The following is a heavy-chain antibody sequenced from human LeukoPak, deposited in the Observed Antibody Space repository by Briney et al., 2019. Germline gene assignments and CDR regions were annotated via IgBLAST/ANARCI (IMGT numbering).Heavy chain of an antibody. D-gene: IGHD4-17*01. V-gene: IGHV1-18*01. CDR1: GYTFTSYG. Sequence: ASVKVSCKASGYTFTSYGISWVRQAPGQGLEWMGWISAYNGNTNYAQKLQGRVTMTTDTSTSTAYMELRSLRSDDTAVCYCARDSAVTARDWFDPWGQGTLVTVSS. J-gene: IGHJ5*02. CDR3: ARDSAVTARDWFDP. CDR2: ISAYNGNT.